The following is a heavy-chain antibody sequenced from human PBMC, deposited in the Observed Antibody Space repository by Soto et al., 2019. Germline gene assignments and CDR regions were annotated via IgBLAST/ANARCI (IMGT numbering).Heavy chain of an antibody. CDR3: ARARYFDWPRGSYYYYYYGMDV. D-gene: IGHD3-9*01. CDR1: GGSFSGYY. Sequence: SETLSLTCAVYGGSFSGYYWSWIRQPPGKGLEWIGEINHSGSTNYNPSLKSRVTISVDTSKNQFSLKLSSVTAADTAVYYCARARYFDWPRGSYYYYYYGMDVWGQGTTVTVSS. J-gene: IGHJ6*02. V-gene: IGHV4-34*01. CDR2: INHSGST.